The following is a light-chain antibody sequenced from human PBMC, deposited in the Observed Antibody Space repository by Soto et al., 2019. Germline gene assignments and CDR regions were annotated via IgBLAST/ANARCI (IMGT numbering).Light chain of an antibody. J-gene: IGLJ1*01. CDR2: EVS. V-gene: IGLV2-23*02. Sequence: QPGSVSGSPGQSIPNSRTGTSSEVGNYNLVSWYQQPPGKAPKPMIYEVSRRPSGVSNRFSGSKSGNTASLKISGLQAEAEADYHCCSHAGRSPYVFGTGPKV. CDR1: SSEVGNYNL. CDR3: CSHAGRSPYV.